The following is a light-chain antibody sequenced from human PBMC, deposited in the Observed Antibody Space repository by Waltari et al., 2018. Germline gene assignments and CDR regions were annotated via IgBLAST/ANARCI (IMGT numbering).Light chain of an antibody. J-gene: IGLJ2*01. CDR1: SNDVGYFDL. Sequence: QSALTQPASVSGSPGPSITISCPGTSNDVGYFDLVSWYQQHPGKAPKLLIYQVTKRPSEISYRFSGSKSGSTASLTISGLQSEDEADYYCSSYAGDNRLIFGGGTKVTVL. CDR3: SSYAGDNRLI. CDR2: QVT. V-gene: IGLV2-23*02.